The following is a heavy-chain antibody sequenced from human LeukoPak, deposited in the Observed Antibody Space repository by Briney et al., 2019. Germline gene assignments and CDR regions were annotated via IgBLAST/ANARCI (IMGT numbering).Heavy chain of an antibody. V-gene: IGHV4-4*07. J-gene: IGHJ4*02. Sequence: PSETLSLTCTVSGGSISSYYWSWIRQPAGKGLEWIGRIYTSGSTNYNPSLKSRVTMSVDTSKNQFSLKLSSVTAADTAVYYCAASGIAAAGIFGHKLDYGGQGTLVTVSS. CDR3: AASGIAAAGIFGHKLDY. CDR1: GGSISSYY. CDR2: IYTSGST. D-gene: IGHD6-13*01.